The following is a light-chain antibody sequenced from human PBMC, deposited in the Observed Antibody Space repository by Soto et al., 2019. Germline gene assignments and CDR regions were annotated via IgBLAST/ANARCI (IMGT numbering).Light chain of an antibody. Sequence: EIVLTQSPATLSLSPRERATISCRASQSVSSYLAWYQQKPGQAPRLLIYDASNRATGIPARFSGSGSGTDFTLTISSLEPEDFAVYYCQQRSNWPLTFGGGTKVDIK. J-gene: IGKJ4*01. CDR2: DAS. CDR3: QQRSNWPLT. V-gene: IGKV3-11*01. CDR1: QSVSSY.